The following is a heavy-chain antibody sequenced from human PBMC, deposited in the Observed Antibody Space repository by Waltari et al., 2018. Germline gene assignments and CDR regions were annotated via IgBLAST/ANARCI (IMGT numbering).Heavy chain of an antibody. CDR1: EFTFRSYA. J-gene: IGHJ6*02. Sequence: QVQLVESGGGVVQPGRSLRLSCAASEFTFRSYAMHWVRQAPGKGLEWVAVISYYGRNIYYVDSVKGRFTISIDNSNKTLYLQMNSLRPKDTAVYYCARDYCDRTNCHGMDVWGQGTTVTVSS. CDR3: ARDYCDRTNCHGMDV. CDR2: ISYYGRNI. D-gene: IGHD3-22*01. V-gene: IGHV3-30*04.